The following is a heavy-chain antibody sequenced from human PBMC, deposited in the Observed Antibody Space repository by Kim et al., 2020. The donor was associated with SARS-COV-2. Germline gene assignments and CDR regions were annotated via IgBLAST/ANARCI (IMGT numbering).Heavy chain of an antibody. J-gene: IGHJ4*02. Sequence: YADSVKGRFTISRDNAKNSLYLQMNSLRAEDTAIYYCARESDVAGNDYWGQGTLVTVSS. CDR3: ARESDVAGNDY. D-gene: IGHD6-19*01. V-gene: IGHV3-48*03.